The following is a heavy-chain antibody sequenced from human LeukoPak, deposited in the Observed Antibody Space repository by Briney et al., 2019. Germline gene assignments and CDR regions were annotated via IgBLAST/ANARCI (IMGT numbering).Heavy chain of an antibody. CDR1: GGSISSYY. Sequence: PSETLSLTCTVSGGSISSYYWSWIRQPPGKGLEWIGYIYYSGSTNYNPSLKSRVTMSVDTSKNQFSLKLSSVTAADTAVYYCARDLSGSSDNWFDPWGQGTLVTVSS. CDR2: IYYSGST. V-gene: IGHV4-59*12. CDR3: ARDLSGSSDNWFDP. D-gene: IGHD1-26*01. J-gene: IGHJ5*02.